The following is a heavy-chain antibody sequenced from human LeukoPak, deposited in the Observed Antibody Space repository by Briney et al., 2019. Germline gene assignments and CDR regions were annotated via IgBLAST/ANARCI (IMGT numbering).Heavy chain of an antibody. V-gene: IGHV3-49*04. CDR3: TRDRRDGYNAGYFNL. D-gene: IGHD5-24*01. J-gene: IGHJ2*01. CDR2: IRSKSYYEAT. Sequence: GGSLRLSCTASGFTIGEYAMTWVRQAPGRGLEWLGFIRSKSYYEATQYAASVRGRFTISRDDSKSVTYLQMNSLKTEDTAVYFCTRDRRDGYNAGYFNLWGRGALVTVSS. CDR1: GFTIGEYA.